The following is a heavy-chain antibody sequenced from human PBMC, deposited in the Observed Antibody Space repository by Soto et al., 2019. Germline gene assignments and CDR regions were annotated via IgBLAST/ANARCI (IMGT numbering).Heavy chain of an antibody. J-gene: IGHJ5*02. CDR1: CGSISSSSYY. Sequence: ASETLSLTCTVSCGSISSSSYYWGWIRQPPGKGLEWIGSIYYSGSTYYNPSLKSRVTISVDTSKNQFSLKLSSVTAADTAVYYCAISIAVAAPGGNWFDPWGQGTLVAIAS. D-gene: IGHD6-19*01. CDR2: IYYSGST. V-gene: IGHV4-39*01. CDR3: AISIAVAAPGGNWFDP.